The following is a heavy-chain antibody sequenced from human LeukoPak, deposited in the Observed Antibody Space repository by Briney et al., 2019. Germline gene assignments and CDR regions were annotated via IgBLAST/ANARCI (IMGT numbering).Heavy chain of an antibody. V-gene: IGHV4-39*01. D-gene: IGHD3-10*01. Sequence: PSETLSLTCTVSGGSISSSSYYWGWIRQPPGKGLEWIGSIYYSGSTYYNPSLKSRVTISVDTSKNQFSLKLSSVTAADTAVYYCARPSGGFRGASKSRLYYYYMDVWGKGTTVTVSS. J-gene: IGHJ6*03. CDR3: ARPSGGFRGASKSRLYYYYMDV. CDR2: IYYSGST. CDR1: GGSISSSSYY.